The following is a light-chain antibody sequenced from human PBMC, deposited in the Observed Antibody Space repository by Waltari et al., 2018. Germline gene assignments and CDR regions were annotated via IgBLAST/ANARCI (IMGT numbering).Light chain of an antibody. J-gene: IGLJ2*01. V-gene: IGLV2-11*01. CDR2: DVS. CDR1: SSDVGGYNY. CDR3: CSYAGSYNVV. Sequence: QSALTQPRSVSGSPGQSVTISCTGTSSDVGGYNYVSWYQQHPGKAPKLMIYDVSKLPSGVPDRFSVSKSGNAASLTSSGLQAEDEADYYCCSYAGSYNVVFGGGTKLTVL.